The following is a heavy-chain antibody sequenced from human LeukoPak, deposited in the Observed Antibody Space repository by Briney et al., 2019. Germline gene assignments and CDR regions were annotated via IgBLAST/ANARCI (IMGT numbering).Heavy chain of an antibody. CDR1: GFTFSGYA. CDR2: ISGSADTT. J-gene: IGHJ4*02. CDR3: AKRGSSSSAFRTDF. D-gene: IGHD6-6*01. V-gene: IGHV3-23*01. Sequence: GGSLRLSCAASGFTFSGYAMSWVRQAPGKGLEWVSSISGSADTTYNADSVKGRFTISRDNSKNTLYLQINSLRTEDTAVYYCAKRGSSSSAFRTDFWGQGTLVTVSS.